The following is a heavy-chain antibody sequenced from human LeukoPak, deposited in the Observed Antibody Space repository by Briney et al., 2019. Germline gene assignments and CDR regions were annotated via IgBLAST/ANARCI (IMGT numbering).Heavy chain of an antibody. CDR2: ISAYNGNT. J-gene: IGHJ5*02. Sequence: ASVKVSCKASGYTFTSYGIRWVRQAPGQGLEWMGWISAYNGNTNYAQKLLGRVTMTTDTSTSTAYMELRSLRSDDTAVYYCARELVPIAAAGTIGWFDPWGQGTLVTVSS. CDR3: ARELVPIAAAGTIGWFDP. D-gene: IGHD6-13*01. V-gene: IGHV1-18*01. CDR1: GYTFTSYG.